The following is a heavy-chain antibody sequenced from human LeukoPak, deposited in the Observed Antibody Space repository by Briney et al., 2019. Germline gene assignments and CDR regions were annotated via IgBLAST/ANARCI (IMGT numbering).Heavy chain of an antibody. D-gene: IGHD6-13*01. CDR2: IIPILGIA. J-gene: IGHJ6*02. V-gene: IGHV1-69*10. CDR3: ARDWASSSWYYYYGMDV. CDR1: GGTFSSYA. Sequence: SVKVSCKASGGTFSSYAISWVRQAPGQGLEWMGGIIPILGIANYAQKFQGRVTITADKSTSTAYMELSSLRSEDTAVYCCARDWASSSWYYYYGMDVWGQGTTVTVSS.